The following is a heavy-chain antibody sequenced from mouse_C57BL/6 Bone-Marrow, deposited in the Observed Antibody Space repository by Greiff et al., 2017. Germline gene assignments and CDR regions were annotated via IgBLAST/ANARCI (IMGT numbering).Heavy chain of an antibody. CDR3: ASSPYYYGSSYLYFDY. Sequence: VQLQQSGPELVKPGASVKISCKASGYAFSSSWMNWVKQRPGKGLEWIGRIYPGDGDTNYNGKFKGKATLTADKSSSTAYMQLSSLTSEDSAVYFCASSPYYYGSSYLYFDYWGQGTTLTVSS. CDR2: IYPGDGDT. V-gene: IGHV1-82*01. D-gene: IGHD1-1*01. CDR1: GYAFSSSW. J-gene: IGHJ2*01.